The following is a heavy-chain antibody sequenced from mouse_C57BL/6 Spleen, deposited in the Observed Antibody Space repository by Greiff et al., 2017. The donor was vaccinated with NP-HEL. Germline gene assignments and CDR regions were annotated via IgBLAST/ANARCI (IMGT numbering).Heavy chain of an antibody. D-gene: IGHD1-1*01. CDR2: IYPGDGDT. CDR3: ARGTFITTAWDY. CDR1: GYAFSSSW. V-gene: IGHV1-82*01. Sequence: QVQLKQSGPELVKPGASVKISCKASGYAFSSSWMNWVKQRPGKGLEWIGRIYPGDGDTNYNGKFKGKATLTADKSSSTAYMQLSSLTSEDSAVYFCARGTFITTAWDYWGQGTSVTVSS. J-gene: IGHJ4*01.